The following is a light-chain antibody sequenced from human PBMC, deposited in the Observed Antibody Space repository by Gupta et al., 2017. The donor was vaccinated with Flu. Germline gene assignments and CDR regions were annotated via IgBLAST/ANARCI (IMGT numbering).Light chain of an antibody. Sequence: SVLTQPPSASGTPGQSVTISCAGGRLNIGSNYVYWYQQFPGAAPKLLIYNNNQRPSGVPARFSGSTYGTSASTTLSGLRAEDEADYHCAAWDDSRSGWVFGGGTKMTVL. J-gene: IGLJ3*02. CDR1: RLNIGSNY. CDR3: AAWDDSRSGWV. V-gene: IGLV1-47*02. CDR2: NNN.